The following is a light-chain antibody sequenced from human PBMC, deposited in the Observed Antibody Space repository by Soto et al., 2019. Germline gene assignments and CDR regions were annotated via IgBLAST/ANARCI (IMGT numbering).Light chain of an antibody. J-gene: IGLJ2*01. CDR1: SSDIGSNY. CDR2: RNN. CDR3: AAWDDSLSGRGV. V-gene: IGLV1-47*01. Sequence: QSVLTQPPSASGTPGQRVTISCSGSSSDIGSNYVYWYQQLPGTAPKLLIYRNNQRPSGVPDRFSGSKAGTSASLAISGLRSADEADYFCAAWDDSLSGRGVFGGGTKLTVL.